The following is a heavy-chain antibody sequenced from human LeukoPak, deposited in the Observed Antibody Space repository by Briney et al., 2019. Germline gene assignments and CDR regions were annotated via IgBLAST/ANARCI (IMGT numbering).Heavy chain of an antibody. D-gene: IGHD4-17*01. CDR1: GGSISSYY. CDR3: ARKDYGDYIFYFDY. J-gene: IGHJ4*02. CDR2: IYYSGST. Sequence: SETLSLTCTVSGGSISSYYWSWIRQPPGKGLEWIGYIYYSGSTNYNPSLKSRVTISVDTSKNQFSLKLSSVTAADTAVYYCARKDYGDYIFYFDYWGQGTLVTVFS. V-gene: IGHV4-59*01.